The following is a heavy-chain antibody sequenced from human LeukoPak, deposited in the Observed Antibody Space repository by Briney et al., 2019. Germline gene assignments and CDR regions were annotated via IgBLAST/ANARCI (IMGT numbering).Heavy chain of an antibody. Sequence: SETLSLTCTVSGGSVSSSSYYWGWIRQPPGKGLEWIGSIYYSGSTYYNPSLKSRVTISVDTSKNQFSLKLSSVTAADTAVYYCARPMYSSSWYNWFDPWGQGTLVTVSS. CDR3: ARPMYSSSWYNWFDP. J-gene: IGHJ5*02. D-gene: IGHD6-13*01. V-gene: IGHV4-39*01. CDR2: IYYSGST. CDR1: GGSVSSSSYY.